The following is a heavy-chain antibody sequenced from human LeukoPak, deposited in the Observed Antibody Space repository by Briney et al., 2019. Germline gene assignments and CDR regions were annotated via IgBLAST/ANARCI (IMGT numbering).Heavy chain of an antibody. CDR1: GGSISSSSYY. J-gene: IGHJ4*02. CDR3: AIATPGYYDSSGYDY. V-gene: IGHV4-39*07. D-gene: IGHD3-22*01. Sequence: SETLSLTCTVSGGSISSSSYYWGWIRQPPGKGLEWIGSIYYSGSTYYIPSLKSRVTISVDTSKNQFSLKLSSVTAADTAVYYCAIATPGYYDSSGYDYWGQGTLVTVSS. CDR2: IYYSGST.